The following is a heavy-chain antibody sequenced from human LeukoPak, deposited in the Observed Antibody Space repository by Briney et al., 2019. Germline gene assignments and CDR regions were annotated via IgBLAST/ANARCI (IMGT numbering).Heavy chain of an antibody. CDR3: ARPVTIFGVVLFGKLDHDAFDI. Sequence: SETLSLTCDVYSGSFGGYYWSWIRQPPGKGLEWIGEINHSGSTSYNPSLKSRVSISVDASKNQFSLKLSSVTAADTAVYYCARPVTIFGVVLFGKLDHDAFDIWGQGTMVTVSS. D-gene: IGHD3-3*01. CDR2: INHSGST. J-gene: IGHJ3*02. CDR1: SGSFGGYY. V-gene: IGHV4-34*01.